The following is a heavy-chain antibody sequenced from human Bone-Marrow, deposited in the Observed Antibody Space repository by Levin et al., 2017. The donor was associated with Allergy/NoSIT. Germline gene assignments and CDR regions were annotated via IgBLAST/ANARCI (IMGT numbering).Heavy chain of an antibody. Sequence: SETLSLTCAVNGESFSGYFWTWIRQSPGKGLEWIGQINFNGITTYNPSLKSRVIISVDPTKKQFSLKLNYLTAADTTVYFCARGGEVPSQYYFDYWGQGTRVTVSS. D-gene: IGHD4-11*01. CDR3: ARGGEVPSQYYFDY. V-gene: IGHV4-34*01. CDR1: GESFSGYF. CDR2: INFNGIT. J-gene: IGHJ4*02.